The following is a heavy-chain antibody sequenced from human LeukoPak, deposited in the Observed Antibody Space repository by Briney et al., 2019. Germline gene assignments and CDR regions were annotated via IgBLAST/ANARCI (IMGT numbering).Heavy chain of an antibody. Sequence: GGSLRLSCAASGFTVSSNYMSWVRQAPGKGPEWVSVIYSGGSTYYADSVKGRFTISRDNSKNTLYLQMNSLRAEDTAVYYCARSLGRLYYFDYWGQGTLVTVSS. V-gene: IGHV3-66*01. J-gene: IGHJ4*02. CDR1: GFTVSSNY. CDR3: ARSLGRLYYFDY. CDR2: IYSGGST.